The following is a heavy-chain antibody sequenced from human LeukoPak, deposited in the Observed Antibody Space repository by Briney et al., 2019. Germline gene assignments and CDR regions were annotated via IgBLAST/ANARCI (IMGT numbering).Heavy chain of an antibody. CDR1: GGSISNGDHY. D-gene: IGHD3-22*01. V-gene: IGHV4-31*03. CDR3: ARQYYYDSSGYSDPDY. J-gene: IGHJ4*02. Sequence: SETLSLTCTVSGGSISNGDHYWSWIRQHPGKGLEWIGHIYYSGSTYYNPSLKSRGIISVETSKNQFSLKLSSVTAADTAVYYCARQYYYDSSGYSDPDYWGQGTLVTVSS. CDR2: IYYSGST.